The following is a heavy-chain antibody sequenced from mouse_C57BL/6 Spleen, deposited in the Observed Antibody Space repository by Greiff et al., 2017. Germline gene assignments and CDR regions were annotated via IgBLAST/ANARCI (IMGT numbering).Heavy chain of an antibody. Sequence: QVQLQQSGAELVKPGASVKISCKASGYTFTDYYINWVKQRPGQGLEWIGKIGPGSGSTYYNEKFKGKATLTADKSSSTAYMQLSSLTSEDSAVYFCARAPDYYGSTYWYFDVWGTGTTVTVSS. CDR1: GYTFTDYY. J-gene: IGHJ1*03. D-gene: IGHD1-1*01. V-gene: IGHV1-77*01. CDR2: IGPGSGST. CDR3: ARAPDYYGSTYWYFDV.